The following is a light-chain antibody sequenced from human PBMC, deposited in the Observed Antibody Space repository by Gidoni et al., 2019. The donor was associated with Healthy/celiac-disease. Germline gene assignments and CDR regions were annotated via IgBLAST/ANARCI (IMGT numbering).Light chain of an antibody. J-gene: IGKJ5*01. V-gene: IGKV3-15*01. CDR1: QSVSSN. Sequence: EIVLTQSPATLSVSPGERATLSCRASQSVSSNLAWYQQKPGQAPRLLLYGASTRATGIPARLSGSGSGTEFTLTISSLQSEDFAVYYCQQYNNWPPITFGQGTRLEIK. CDR3: QQYNNWPPIT. CDR2: GAS.